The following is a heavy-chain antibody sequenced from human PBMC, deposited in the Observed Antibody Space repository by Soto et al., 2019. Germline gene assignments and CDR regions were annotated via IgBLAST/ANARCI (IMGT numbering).Heavy chain of an antibody. Sequence: SVKVSSTASGGTFSSYAISSLRQAHGQGLEWMGGIIPIFGTANYAQKFQGRVTITSDESTTTAYMELSSLRSEDTAVYYCARAGVTGTMVDYFDYWGQGTLVTVSS. V-gene: IGHV1-69*13. D-gene: IGHD1-7*01. CDR2: IIPIFGTA. CDR1: GGTFSSYA. J-gene: IGHJ4*02. CDR3: ARAGVTGTMVDYFDY.